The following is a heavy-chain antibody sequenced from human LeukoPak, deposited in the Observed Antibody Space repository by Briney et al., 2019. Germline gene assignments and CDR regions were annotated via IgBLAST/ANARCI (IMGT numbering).Heavy chain of an antibody. V-gene: IGHV3-30*18. D-gene: IGHD2-2*01. CDR1: GFTFSIYG. CDR2: ISYEGSKK. Sequence: GRSLRLSCAACGFTFSIYGMHGVRQSRGKGLKWVKLISYEGSKKYYADSVKARFTISRDNSKNTLYLQMNSLRAEDTAVYYCAKDREYQLPRTYYYYGMDVWGKGTTVTVSS. J-gene: IGHJ6*04. CDR3: AKDREYQLPRTYYYYGMDV.